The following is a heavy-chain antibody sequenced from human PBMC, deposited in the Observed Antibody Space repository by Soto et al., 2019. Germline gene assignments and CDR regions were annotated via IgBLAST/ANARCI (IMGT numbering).Heavy chain of an antibody. V-gene: IGHV3-30*18. D-gene: IGHD2-2*01. CDR2: ISYDGSNK. CDR1: GFTFSSYG. J-gene: IGHJ3*02. Sequence: QVQLVESGGGVVQPGRSLRLSCAASGFTFSSYGMHWVLQAPGKGLEWVAVISYDGSNKYYADSVKGRFTISRDNSKNTLYLQMNSLRAEDTAVYYCAKDVSSTSFRYAFDNWGQGTMVTVSS. CDR3: AKDVSSTSFRYAFDN.